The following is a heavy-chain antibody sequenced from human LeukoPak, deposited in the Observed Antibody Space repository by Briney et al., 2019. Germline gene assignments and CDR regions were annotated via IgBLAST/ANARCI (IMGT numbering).Heavy chain of an antibody. V-gene: IGHV3-48*04. D-gene: IGHD2-15*01. CDR1: GFTFSSYS. J-gene: IGHJ5*02. CDR2: ISSSSSTI. CDR3: ARGVVVVVAATYNWFDP. Sequence: GGSLRLSCAASGFTFSSYSMNWVRQAPGKGLEWVSYISSSSSTIYYADPVKGRFTISRDNAKNSLYLQMNSLRAEDTAVYYCARGVVVVVAATYNWFDPWGQGTLVTVSS.